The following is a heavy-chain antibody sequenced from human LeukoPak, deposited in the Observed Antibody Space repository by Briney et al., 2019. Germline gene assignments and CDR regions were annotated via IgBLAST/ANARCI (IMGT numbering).Heavy chain of an antibody. D-gene: IGHD3-22*01. J-gene: IGHJ4*02. CDR3: ARVWSSGYTKDY. V-gene: IGHV3-48*04. Sequence: CTVRGNSVDWVGRAPSKKKKWLSYISSSSSTIYYADSVKGRFTISRDNAKNSVYLQMNSLRAEDTAVYYCARVWSSGYTKDYWGQGTLVTVSS. CDR2: ISSSSSTI. CDR1: CTVRGNS.